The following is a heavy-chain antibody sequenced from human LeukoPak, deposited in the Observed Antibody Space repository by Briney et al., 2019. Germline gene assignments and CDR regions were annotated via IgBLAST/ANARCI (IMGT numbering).Heavy chain of an antibody. J-gene: IGHJ4*02. Sequence: GGSLRLSCAASGFDFNKYWMNWVRQAPGKGLEWVANIKHDDTEINYVDSVRGRFTVSRDNAKNSLYLQLNSLRHEDAAAYFCARGGYYNFWTGLVDYWGLGTRVTVSS. V-gene: IGHV3-7*01. D-gene: IGHD3/OR15-3a*01. CDR2: IKHDDTEI. CDR3: ARGGYYNFWTGLVDY. CDR1: GFDFNKYW.